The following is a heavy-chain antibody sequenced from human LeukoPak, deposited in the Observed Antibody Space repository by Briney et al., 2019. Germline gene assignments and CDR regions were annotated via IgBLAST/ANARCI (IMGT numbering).Heavy chain of an antibody. CDR1: GGSTSSYY. CDR3: ANSRWYNAFDI. Sequence: PSETLSLTCTVSGGSTSSYYWNWIRQPPGKGLEWIGYIYYSGSTDYNPSLKSRATISVDTSKNQFSLKLSSVTAADTAVYYCANSRWYNAFDIWGQGTMVTVSS. V-gene: IGHV4-59*03. D-gene: IGHD6-13*01. CDR2: IYYSGST. J-gene: IGHJ3*02.